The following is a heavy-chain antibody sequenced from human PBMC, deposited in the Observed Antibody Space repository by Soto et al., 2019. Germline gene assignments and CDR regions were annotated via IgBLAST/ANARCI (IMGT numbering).Heavy chain of an antibody. CDR3: ARGVAACLHY. J-gene: IGHJ4*02. CDR1: GYTFTSYD. Sequence: ASVKVSCKASGYTFTSYDINCVRQATGQGLEWMGWMSPHSGNTGYAQNFQGRVIMTRDTSISTAYMELSSLRSEATPVYYCARGVAACLHYRGQRALVTGST. D-gene: IGHD3-16*01. V-gene: IGHV1-8*01. CDR2: MSPHSGNT.